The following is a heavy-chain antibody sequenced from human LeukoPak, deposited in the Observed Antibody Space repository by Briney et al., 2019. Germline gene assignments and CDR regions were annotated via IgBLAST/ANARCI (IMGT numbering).Heavy chain of an antibody. V-gene: IGHV3-21*01. D-gene: IGHD2-2*02. CDR3: ARDHCSSTSCYTDWFDP. CDR2: ISSSSSYI. Sequence: PGGSLRLSCAASGFTFSSYSMNWVRLAPGKGLEWVSSISSSSSYIYYADSVKGRFTISRDNAKNSLYLQMNSLRAEDTAVYYCARDHCSSTSCYTDWFDPWRQGTLVTVSS. CDR1: GFTFSSYS. J-gene: IGHJ5*02.